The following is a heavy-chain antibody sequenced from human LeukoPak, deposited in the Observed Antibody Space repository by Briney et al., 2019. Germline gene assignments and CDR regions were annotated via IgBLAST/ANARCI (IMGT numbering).Heavy chain of an antibody. CDR2: ISYDGSNK. J-gene: IGHJ4*02. D-gene: IGHD1-20*01. CDR3: ARDEGDNWNDPYYFDY. CDR1: GFTFSSYA. V-gene: IGHV3-30-3*01. Sequence: PGGSLRLSFAASGFTFSSYAMHWVRQAPGKGLEWVAVISYDGSNKYYADSVKGRFTISRGNSKNTLYLQMNSLRAEDTAVYYCARDEGDNWNDPYYFDYWGQGTLVTVSS.